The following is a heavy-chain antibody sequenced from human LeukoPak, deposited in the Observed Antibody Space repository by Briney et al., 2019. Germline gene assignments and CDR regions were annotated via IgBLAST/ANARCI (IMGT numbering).Heavy chain of an antibody. CDR2: IRGSGDT. V-gene: IGHV3-23*01. Sequence: AGGSLRLSCAASGFTFSSYSMSWVRQAPGRGLEWVSTIRGSGDTYYADSVKGRFTISRDISKNTLYLQMNNPRAEDTAVYYCARYCSGGNCYSGLLYWGQGTLVAVSS. CDR1: GFTFSSYS. J-gene: IGHJ4*02. D-gene: IGHD2-15*01. CDR3: ARYCSGGNCYSGLLY.